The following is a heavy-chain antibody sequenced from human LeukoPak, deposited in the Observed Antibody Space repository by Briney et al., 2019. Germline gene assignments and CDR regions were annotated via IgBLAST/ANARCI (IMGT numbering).Heavy chain of an antibody. CDR2: IRYDGSEK. Sequence: GESLRLSCAASRFTFGSTGMHWVRQAPGKGLEWVAFIRYDGSEKWYADSVKGRVTISRDNSKKTLYLQMNNLRPEDTAIYYCVRDATVAASSFDFWGQGTLVTVSS. CDR1: RFTFGSTG. J-gene: IGHJ4*02. V-gene: IGHV3-30*02. CDR3: VRDATVAASSFDF. D-gene: IGHD6-6*01.